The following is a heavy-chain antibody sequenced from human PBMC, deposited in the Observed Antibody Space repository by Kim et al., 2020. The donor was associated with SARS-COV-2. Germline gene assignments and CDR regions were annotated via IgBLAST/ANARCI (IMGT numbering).Heavy chain of an antibody. Sequence: GGSLRLSCAASGLTFSTSAMSWVRQAPGKGLEWVSAISGNGYDTDYADSVRGRFIISRDNSKNRVFLQMYSLRVEDTATYYCAGPSLGYCSGASCHASDCWGQGTLVTVS. V-gene: IGHV3-23*01. CDR3: AGPSLGYCSGASCHASDC. CDR2: ISGNGYDT. CDR1: GLTFSTSA. D-gene: IGHD2-15*01. J-gene: IGHJ4*02.